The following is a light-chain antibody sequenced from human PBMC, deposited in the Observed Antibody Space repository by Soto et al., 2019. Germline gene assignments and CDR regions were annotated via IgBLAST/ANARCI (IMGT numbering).Light chain of an antibody. CDR2: DAS. Sequence: EIVLTQSPATLSLSPGEKATLFCRASQNIGNYLAWYQHKPGQAPRLLIYDASSRATGVPARFSGSGSGTDFTLTISSLEPEDSTVYYCQQRSSWPLTFGGGTKVEIQ. CDR3: QQRSSWPLT. CDR1: QNIGNY. V-gene: IGKV3-11*01. J-gene: IGKJ4*01.